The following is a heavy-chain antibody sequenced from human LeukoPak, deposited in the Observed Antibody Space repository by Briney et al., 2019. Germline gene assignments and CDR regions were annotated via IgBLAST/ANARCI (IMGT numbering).Heavy chain of an antibody. V-gene: IGHV3-23*01. J-gene: IGHJ4*02. CDR1: GFTFSSYA. Sequence: EGSLRLSCAASGFTFSSYAMSWVRQAPGKGLEWVSAISGSGGSTYYADSVKGRFTISRDNSKNTLYLQMNSLRAEDTAVYYCAKDGSMVRGVPSFDYWGQGTLVTVSS. CDR3: AKDGSMVRGVPSFDY. CDR2: ISGSGGST. D-gene: IGHD3-10*01.